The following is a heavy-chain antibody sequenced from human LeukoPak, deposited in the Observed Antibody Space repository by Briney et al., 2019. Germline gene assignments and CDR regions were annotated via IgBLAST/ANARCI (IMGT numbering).Heavy chain of an antibody. CDR2: INHSGST. D-gene: IGHD6-6*01. CDR3: ARDLDGSSSGDY. V-gene: IGHV4-34*01. CDR1: GGSFSGYY. J-gene: IGHJ4*02. Sequence: SETLSLTCAVYGGSFSGYYWSWIRQPPGKGLEWIGEINHSGSTNYNPSLKSRVTISVDTSKNQFSLKLSSVTAADTAVYYCARDLDGSSSGDYWGQGTLVTVSS.